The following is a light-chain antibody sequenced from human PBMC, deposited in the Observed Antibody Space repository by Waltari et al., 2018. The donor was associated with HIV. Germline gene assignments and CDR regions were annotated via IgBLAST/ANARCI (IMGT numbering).Light chain of an antibody. CDR1: KLGERY. CDR2: RDD. J-gene: IGLJ2*01. CDR3: QAWDTGTAL. V-gene: IGLV3-1*01. Sequence: SFDLTQPPSVSVSPGQTATITCSGAKLGERYTSWYQQKPGQSPVLVMYRDDKRPSGVPERFSGSNSGDTSTLTISGTQASDEADYYCQAWDTGTALFGGGTQLAVL.